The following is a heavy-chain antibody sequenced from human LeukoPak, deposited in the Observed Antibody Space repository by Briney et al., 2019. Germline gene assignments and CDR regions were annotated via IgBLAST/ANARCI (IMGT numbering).Heavy chain of an antibody. V-gene: IGHV1-2*02. CDR3: AKEGVTTIGVATSLYFFDY. D-gene: IGHD6-19*01. CDR2: INPNSGGT. J-gene: IGHJ4*02. Sequence: ASVKVSCKASGYTFTGYYMHWVRQAPGQGLEWMGWINPNSGGTNYAQKFQGRVTMTRDTSISTAYMELSRLRSDDTAVYYCAKEGVTTIGVATSLYFFDYWGQGTLVTVSS. CDR1: GYTFTGYY.